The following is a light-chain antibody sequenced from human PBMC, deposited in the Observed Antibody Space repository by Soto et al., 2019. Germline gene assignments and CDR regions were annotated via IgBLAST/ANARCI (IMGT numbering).Light chain of an antibody. V-gene: IGKV1-9*01. J-gene: IGKJ3*01. CDR3: QQFNDYPRT. CDR1: QGISSY. CDR2: GAS. Sequence: DIQLTQSPSFLSASVGDRVNITCRASQGISSYLAWYQQKPGKAPNLLIYGASTLQGGVPSRFSGSGSGTEFTLTISSLQPEDFASYYCQQFNDYPRTFGPGTQVDI.